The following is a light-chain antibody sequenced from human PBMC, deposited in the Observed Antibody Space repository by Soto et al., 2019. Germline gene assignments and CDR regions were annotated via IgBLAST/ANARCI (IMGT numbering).Light chain of an antibody. CDR3: KQYGSSRWT. CDR1: QSVSSSY. J-gene: IGKJ1*01. V-gene: IGKV3-20*01. Sequence: EIVLTQSPGTLSLSPGERATLSCRASQSVSSSYLAWYQQKPGQAPRLLIYGASSRATGIPDRFSGSGSGTDFTLTISRLEPEDFAVYYCKQYGSSRWTCGKVPKVDI. CDR2: GAS.